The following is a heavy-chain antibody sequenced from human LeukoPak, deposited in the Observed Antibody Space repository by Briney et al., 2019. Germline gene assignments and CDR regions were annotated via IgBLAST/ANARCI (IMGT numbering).Heavy chain of an antibody. J-gene: IGHJ5*02. V-gene: IGHV1-46*01. CDR1: GYTFTSYY. CDR3: ARTLGYCSGDSCFGNNWFDP. Sequence: ASVKVSCKASGYTFTSYYMHWVRQAPGHGLEWLGIISPSGSSTSYAQKFQGRVTMTRDMSTSTIYMELSSLRPEDTAVYDCARTLGYCSGDSCFGNNWFDPWGQGTLVTVSS. D-gene: IGHD2-15*01. CDR2: ISPSGSST.